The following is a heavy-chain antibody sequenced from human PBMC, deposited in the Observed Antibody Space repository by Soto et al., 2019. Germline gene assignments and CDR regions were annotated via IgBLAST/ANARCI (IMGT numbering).Heavy chain of an antibody. CDR1: GGSISSYY. Sequence: PSETLSLTCTVSGGSISSYYWSWIRQPPGKGLEWIGYIYYSGSTNYNPSLKSRVTISVDTSKNQFSLKLSSVTAADTAVYYCARTLLAAGPPDNWFDPWAREPWSPSPQ. D-gene: IGHD6-6*01. J-gene: IGHJ5*02. CDR2: IYYSGST. CDR3: ARTLLAAGPPDNWFDP. V-gene: IGHV4-59*01.